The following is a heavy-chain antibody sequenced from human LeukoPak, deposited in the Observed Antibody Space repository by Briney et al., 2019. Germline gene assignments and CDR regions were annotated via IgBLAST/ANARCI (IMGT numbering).Heavy chain of an antibody. V-gene: IGHV3-74*01. CDR2: ISPDGTVT. D-gene: IGHD1-14*01. Sequence: GGSLRLSCVASGFALSDSWMQWVRQTPGKGLVWVSHISPDGTVTNYADFVKGRFIISRDNAKNTVFLQINSLRAEDTSVYFCARDVGFSPDRWGQGTLVTVSS. CDR1: GFALSDSW. J-gene: IGHJ1*01. CDR3: ARDVGFSPDR.